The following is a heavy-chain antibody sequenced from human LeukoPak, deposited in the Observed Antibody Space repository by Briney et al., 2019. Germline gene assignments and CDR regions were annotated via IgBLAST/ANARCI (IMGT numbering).Heavy chain of an antibody. CDR3: ARKGHDIHYFDY. J-gene: IGHJ4*02. CDR1: GGSLSSNNW. Sequence: SETLSLTCAVSGGSLSSNNWWSWVRQPPGKGLEWIGEIYHTGSTNYIPSLKSRVTISVDKSKNQFSLRLSSVTAADTAIYYCARKGHDIHYFDYWGQGTLVTVSS. V-gene: IGHV4-4*02. CDR2: IYHTGST.